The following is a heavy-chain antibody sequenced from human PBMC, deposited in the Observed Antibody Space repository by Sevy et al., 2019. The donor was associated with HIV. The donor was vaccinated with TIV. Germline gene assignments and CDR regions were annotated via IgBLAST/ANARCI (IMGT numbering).Heavy chain of an antibody. D-gene: IGHD2-2*01. CDR1: GFTFSSYT. CDR2: ISLSSSFK. CDR3: ARDQVYHVLHINDALDL. V-gene: IGHV3-21*01. Sequence: GGSLRLSCVASGFTFSSYTMNWVRQAPGKGLEWVSSISLSSSFKYSGDSVKGRFTISRDNAKSSLYLQMNSLRAEDTAVYYCARDQVYHVLHINDALDLWGQGTIVTVSS. J-gene: IGHJ3*01.